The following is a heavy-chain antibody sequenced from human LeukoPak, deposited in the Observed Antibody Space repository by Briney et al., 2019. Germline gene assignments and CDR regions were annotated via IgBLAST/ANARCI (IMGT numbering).Heavy chain of an antibody. CDR3: ARGLGYGEYLVPFDI. V-gene: IGHV4-59*01. CDR1: GDSISSYY. D-gene: IGHD4-17*01. Sequence: NPSETLSLTCTVSGDSISSYYWSWIRQPPGKGLEWIGYIYYSGSTNYNPSLKSRVTISVDTSKNQFSLKLSSVTAADTAVYYRARGLGYGEYLVPFDIWGQGTLVTVSS. J-gene: IGHJ3*02. CDR2: IYYSGST.